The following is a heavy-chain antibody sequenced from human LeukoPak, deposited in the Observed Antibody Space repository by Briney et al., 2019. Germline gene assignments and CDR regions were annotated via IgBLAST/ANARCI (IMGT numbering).Heavy chain of an antibody. CDR2: INHSGST. Sequence: SETLSLTCTVSGGSISSNVYYWSWIRQPPGKGLKWIGEINHSGSTNYNPSLKSRVTISVDTSKNQFSLKLSSVTAADTAVYYCARIPSLEVPAASYYYYYMDVWGKGTTVTVSS. J-gene: IGHJ6*03. V-gene: IGHV4-39*07. CDR3: ARIPSLEVPAASYYYYYMDV. CDR1: GGSISSNVYY. D-gene: IGHD2-2*01.